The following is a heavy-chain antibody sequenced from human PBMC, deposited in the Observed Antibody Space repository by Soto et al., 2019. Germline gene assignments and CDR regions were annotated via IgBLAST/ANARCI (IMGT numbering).Heavy chain of an antibody. D-gene: IGHD6-13*01. Sequence: QVQLVESGGGVVQPGRSLRLSCAASGFTFSSYAMHWVRQAPGKGLEWVAVISYDGSNKYYADSVKGRCTISRDDSKNTLQLQMNSLRAEDTDVYYCARDPYSSNWYDYWGQGTLVTISS. V-gene: IGHV3-30-3*01. J-gene: IGHJ5*01. CDR3: ARDPYSSNWYDY. CDR2: ISYDGSNK. CDR1: GFTFSSYA.